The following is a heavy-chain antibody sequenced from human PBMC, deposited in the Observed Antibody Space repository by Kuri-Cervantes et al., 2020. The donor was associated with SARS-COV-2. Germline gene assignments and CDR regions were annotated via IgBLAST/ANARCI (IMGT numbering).Heavy chain of an antibody. V-gene: IGHV1-24*01. D-gene: IGHD2-2*01. CDR3: ATSGSPVPDLNCFDP. CDR2: FDPEDGET. CDR1: GYTLTELS. J-gene: IGHJ5*02. Sequence: ASVKVSCKVSGYTLTELSMHWVRQAPGKGLEWMGGFDPEDGETIYAQKFQGRVTMTEDTSTDTAYMELSSLRSEDTAVYYCATSGSPVPDLNCFDPWGQGTLVTVSS.